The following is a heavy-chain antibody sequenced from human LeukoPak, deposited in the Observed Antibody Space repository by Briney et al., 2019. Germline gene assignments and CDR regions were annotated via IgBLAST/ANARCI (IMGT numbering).Heavy chain of an antibody. CDR1: GFTFSSYW. CDR2: INSDGSAT. CDR3: GRVAHDSSGYYFNDY. Sequence: GGSLRLSCAASGFTFSSYWMQWVRQAPGKGLVWVSRINSDGSATSHADSVKGRFTISRDNAKSTLYLQMNSLRAEDTAVYYCGRVAHDSSGYYFNDYWGQGTLVTVSS. D-gene: IGHD3-22*01. J-gene: IGHJ4*02. V-gene: IGHV3-74*01.